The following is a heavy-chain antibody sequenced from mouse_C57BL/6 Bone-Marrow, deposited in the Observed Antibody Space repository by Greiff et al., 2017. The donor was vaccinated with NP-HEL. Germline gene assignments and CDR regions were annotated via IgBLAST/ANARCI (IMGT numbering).Heavy chain of an antibody. Sequence: QVQLKQSGAELARPGASVKLSCKASGYTFTSYGISWVKQRTGQGLEWIGEIYPRSGNTSYNEKFKGKATLTADKSSSTAYMELRSLTSEDSAVYFYARFGYWGQGTTLTVSS. CDR1: GYTFTSYG. V-gene: IGHV1-81*01. CDR2: IYPRSGNT. J-gene: IGHJ2*01. CDR3: ARFGY.